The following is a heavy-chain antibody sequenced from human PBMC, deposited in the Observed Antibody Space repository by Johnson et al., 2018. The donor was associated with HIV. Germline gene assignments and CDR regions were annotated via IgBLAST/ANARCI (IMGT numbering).Heavy chain of an antibody. V-gene: IGHV3-66*01. CDR1: GIIVTGNF. CDR3: ARDDRPDGFDI. Sequence: VQLVESGGGLVQPGGSLRLSCAASGIIVTGNFMSWVRPAPGQGLEWVSVINAGGDTYYADYVKGRFTISRDRSKNTVSRQMNSLRVEDTAVYYCARDDRPDGFDIWGQGTMVTVSS. D-gene: IGHD1-14*01. CDR2: INAGGDT. J-gene: IGHJ3*02.